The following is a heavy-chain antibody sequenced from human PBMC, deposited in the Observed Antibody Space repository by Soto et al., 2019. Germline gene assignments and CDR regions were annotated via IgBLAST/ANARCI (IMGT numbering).Heavy chain of an antibody. CDR3: ARMFPIVLRLDP. CDR2: ISSSSSYI. V-gene: IGHV3-21*01. D-gene: IGHD2-8*02. CDR1: GFTFSSYS. Sequence: GSLRLSCAASGFTFSSYSMNWVRQAPGKGLEWVSSISSSSSYIYYADSVKGRFTISRDNAKNSLYLQMNSLRAEDTAVYYCARMFPIVLRLDPWGQGTLVTVSS. J-gene: IGHJ5*02.